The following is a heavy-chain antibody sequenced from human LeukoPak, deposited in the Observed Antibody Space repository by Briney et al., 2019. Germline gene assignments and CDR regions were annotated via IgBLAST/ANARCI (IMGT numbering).Heavy chain of an antibody. V-gene: IGHV3-23*01. J-gene: IGHJ6*02. CDR2: ISGSGGDT. CDR1: GFTFSSSA. D-gene: IGHD2-21*02. CDR3: ARIFSLTPIYWYGLDV. Sequence: GGSLRLSCAASGFTFSSSAMSWVRQAPGKGLEWVSTISGSGGDTYYADSVKGRFTISRDNSQTTVGLQMNSLTVEDTAKYYCARIFSLTPIYWYGLDVWGQGTTVTVSS.